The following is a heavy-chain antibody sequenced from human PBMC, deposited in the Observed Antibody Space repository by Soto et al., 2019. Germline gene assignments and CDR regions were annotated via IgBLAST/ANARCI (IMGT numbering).Heavy chain of an antibody. CDR3: VRGTPTPGLDY. CDR1: GFTFSSYW. V-gene: IGHV3-7*03. CDR2: IKQDGSET. D-gene: IGHD1-7*01. Sequence: EVQLVESGGGLVQPGGSPRLSCVVSGFTFSSYWMNWVRQAPGKGLEWVANIKQDGSETHYVDSVKGRFTISRDNAKNSLYLQMNSLRAEDTAVYYCVRGTPTPGLDYWGQGTLVTVSS. J-gene: IGHJ4*02.